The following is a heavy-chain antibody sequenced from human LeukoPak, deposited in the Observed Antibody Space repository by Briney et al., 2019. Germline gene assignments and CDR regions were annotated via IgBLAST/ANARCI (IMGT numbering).Heavy chain of an antibody. D-gene: IGHD4-11*01. CDR1: GYTFTSYY. J-gene: IGHJ6*02. CDR2: INPSGGNT. CDR3: ARDRATVTTNYYYGMDV. V-gene: IGHV1-46*01. Sequence: GASVKVSCKASGYTFTSYYMHWVRQAPGQGLEWMGIINPSGGNTIYAQKFQGRVTMTTDTSTSTAYMELRSLRSDDTAVYYCARDRATVTTNYYYGMDVWGQGTTVTVSS.